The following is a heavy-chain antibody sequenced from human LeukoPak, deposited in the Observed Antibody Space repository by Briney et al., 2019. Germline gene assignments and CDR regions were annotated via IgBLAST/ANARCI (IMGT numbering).Heavy chain of an antibody. V-gene: IGHV3-23*01. CDR3: VKVGGGGGAYWSL. CDR2: ISDSGDAT. CDR1: GFTFSNYV. J-gene: IGHJ4*02. D-gene: IGHD2-8*02. Sequence: GGSLRLSCTGSGFTFSNYVMSWVRQAPGKRLEGGSGISDSGDATDYADSVKGRFTISRDDSKNTLFLQMNILRVEDTAVYYCVKVGGGGGAYWSLWGQGTLVPVSS.